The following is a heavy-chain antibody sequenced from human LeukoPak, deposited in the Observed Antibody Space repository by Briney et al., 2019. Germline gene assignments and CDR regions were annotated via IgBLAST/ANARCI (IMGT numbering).Heavy chain of an antibody. CDR3: ARGISL. Sequence: SETLSLTCSVSGASITRDGYYWTWVRQLPGKGLEWIGEINHSGSTNYNPSLKSRVTISVDTSKNQFSLKLSSVTAADTAVYYCARGISLWGQGTLVTVSS. J-gene: IGHJ4*02. CDR1: GASITRDGYY. CDR2: INHSGST. V-gene: IGHV4-34*01.